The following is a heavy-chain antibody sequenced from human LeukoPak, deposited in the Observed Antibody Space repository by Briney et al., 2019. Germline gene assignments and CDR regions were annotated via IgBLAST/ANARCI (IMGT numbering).Heavy chain of an antibody. V-gene: IGHV3-20*04. Sequence: GGSLRLSCAASGFTFDDYGMSWVRQAPGKGLEWVSGINWNGGITGYADSVKGRFTISRDNSKNTLYLQMNSLRAEDTAVYYCAKDADREILLWFGELSNYFDYWGQGTLVTVSS. J-gene: IGHJ4*02. CDR1: GFTFDDYG. CDR2: INWNGGIT. CDR3: AKDADREILLWFGELSNYFDY. D-gene: IGHD3-10*01.